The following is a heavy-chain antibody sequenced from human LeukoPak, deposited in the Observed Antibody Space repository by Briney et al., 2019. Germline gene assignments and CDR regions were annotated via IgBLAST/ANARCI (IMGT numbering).Heavy chain of an antibody. J-gene: IGHJ5*02. CDR2: INHSGST. V-gene: IGHV4-39*07. Sequence: SETLSLTCTVSGGSISSSSYYWGWIRQPPGKGLEWIGEINHSGSTNYNPSLKSRVTISVDTSKNQFSLKLSSVTAADTAVYYCARGKRGPRWFDPWGQGTLVTVSS. CDR1: GGSISSSSYY. CDR3: ARGKRGPRWFDP. D-gene: IGHD3-10*01.